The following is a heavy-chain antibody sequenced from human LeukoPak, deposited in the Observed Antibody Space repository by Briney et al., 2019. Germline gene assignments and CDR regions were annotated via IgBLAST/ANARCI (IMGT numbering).Heavy chain of an antibody. J-gene: IGHJ4*02. Sequence: ASVKVSCKASGYTFTSYAMHWVRQAPGQRLEWMGWINAGNGNTKYSQKFQGRVTITRDTSASTAYMELSSLRSEDTAVYYCAREGVDRQQRYYFDYWGQGTLVTVSS. CDR2: INAGNGNT. V-gene: IGHV1-3*01. CDR1: GYTFTSYA. CDR3: AREGVDRQQRYYFDY. D-gene: IGHD5-12*01.